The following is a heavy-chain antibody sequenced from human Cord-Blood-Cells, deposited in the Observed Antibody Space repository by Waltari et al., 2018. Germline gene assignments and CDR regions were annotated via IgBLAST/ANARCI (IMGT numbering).Heavy chain of an antibody. D-gene: IGHD4-4*01. J-gene: IGHJ4*02. CDR1: GGTFSSYA. V-gene: IGHV1-69*01. CDR2: IVPICGTA. Sequence: QVQLVQSGAEVKKPGSSVKVSCKASGGTFSSYAISWVRQAPGQGLGWRGGIVPICGTANYAQKCQGRVTITADESTSTAYMELSSLRSEDTAVYYCATVRYSNYFDYWGQGTLVTVSS. CDR3: ATVRYSNYFDY.